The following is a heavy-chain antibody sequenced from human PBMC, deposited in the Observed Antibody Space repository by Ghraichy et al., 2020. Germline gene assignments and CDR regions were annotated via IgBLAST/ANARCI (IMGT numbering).Heavy chain of an antibody. CDR1: GFTFSNYW. J-gene: IGHJ6*02. V-gene: IGHV3-7*01. Sequence: GSLRLSCAASGFTFSNYWMSWVRQAPGKGLEWVANIKQDGSEIHYVDSLKGRFTISRDNAKNSLFLQMNSLRAEDTGVYYCAREKAASSGNYFYYYGMDVWGQGTTVTVSS. CDR2: IKQDGSEI. D-gene: IGHD3-22*01. CDR3: AREKAASSGNYFYYYGMDV.